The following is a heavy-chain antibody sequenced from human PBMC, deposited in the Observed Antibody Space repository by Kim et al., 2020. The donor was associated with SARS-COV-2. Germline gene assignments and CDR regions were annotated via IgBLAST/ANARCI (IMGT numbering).Heavy chain of an antibody. CDR1: GFTFSSYG. V-gene: IGHV3-30*18. CDR3: AKDKDSSSWYGGYYYYYG. J-gene: IGHJ6*01. D-gene: IGHD6-13*01. Sequence: GGSLRLSCAASGFTFSSYGMTWVRQAPGKGLEWVAVISYDGSNKYYTDSVKGRFTISRDNSKNTLYLQMNSLRAEDTAVYYCAKDKDSSSWYGGYYYYYG. CDR2: ISYDGSNK.